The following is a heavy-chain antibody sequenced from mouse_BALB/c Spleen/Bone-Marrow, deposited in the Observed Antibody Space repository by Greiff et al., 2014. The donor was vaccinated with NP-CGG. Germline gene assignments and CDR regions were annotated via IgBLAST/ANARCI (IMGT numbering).Heavy chain of an antibody. CDR2: IHYSGTT. D-gene: IGHD4-1*01. CDR3: ARFAGTPYTMDY. Sequence: EVQLVESGPDLVIPSQSLSLTCTVTGYSITSYYSWHWIRQFPGNKLEWMGYIHYSGTTVYNPSLKSRISITRDTSNNQFFLRLNSVTTEDTATYYCARFAGTPYTMDYWGQGTSVTVSS. J-gene: IGHJ4*01. CDR1: GYSITSYYS. V-gene: IGHV3-1*02.